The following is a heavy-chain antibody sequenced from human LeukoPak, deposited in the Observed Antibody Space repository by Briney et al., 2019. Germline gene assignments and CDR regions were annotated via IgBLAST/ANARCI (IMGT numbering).Heavy chain of an antibody. Sequence: GRSLRLSCAASGFNFSGYGMHWVRQAPGKGLEGVAVISYDGSYKYYADSVQGRFTISRDNSQNNLHPQMNHPRRDDTAMYYCGRWDFDYWGQGTLVTVSS. CDR1: GFNFSGYG. CDR2: ISYDGSYK. V-gene: IGHV3-30*03. D-gene: IGHD1-26*01. CDR3: GRWDFDY. J-gene: IGHJ4*02.